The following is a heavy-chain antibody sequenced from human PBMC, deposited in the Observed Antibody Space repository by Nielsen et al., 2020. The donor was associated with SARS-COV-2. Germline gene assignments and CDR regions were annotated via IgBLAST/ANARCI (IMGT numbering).Heavy chain of an antibody. CDR1: GFTFSSYS. V-gene: IGHV3-21*01. J-gene: IGHJ4*02. CDR3: ARIPIAGTHFEY. D-gene: IGHD1-7*01. CDR2: ISSSSSYI. Sequence: GESLKISCAASGFTFSSYSMNWVRQAPGKGLEWVSSISSSSSYIYYADSVKGRFTISRDNAKNSLYLQMNSLRAEDTAVYYCARIPIAGTHFEYWGQGTLVTVSS.